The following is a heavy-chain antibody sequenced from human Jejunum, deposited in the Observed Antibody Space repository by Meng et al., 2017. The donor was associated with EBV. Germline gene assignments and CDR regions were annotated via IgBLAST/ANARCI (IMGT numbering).Heavy chain of an antibody. Sequence: QVQLVQSGADVKKPGASVKVSCKASGYTFTSYDIHWLRQAPGERFEWMGWINAGNGNTKYSQKFQDRLTITTDTSASTAYMELSSLTSEDTAVYYCTRKQRDVSPGPWGQGTLVTVSS. D-gene: IGHD1/OR15-1a*01. CDR1: GYTFTSYD. CDR3: TRKQRDVSPGP. V-gene: IGHV1-3*01. J-gene: IGHJ5*02. CDR2: INAGNGNT.